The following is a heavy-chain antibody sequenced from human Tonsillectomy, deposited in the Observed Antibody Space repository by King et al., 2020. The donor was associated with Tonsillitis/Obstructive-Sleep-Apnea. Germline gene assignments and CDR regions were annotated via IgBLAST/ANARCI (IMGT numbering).Heavy chain of an antibody. Sequence: VQLVESGAEVKKPGASVKVSCKASGYTFTGYYMHWVRQAPGQGLEWMGWINPNSGGTKYAQKFQGRVTMTRDTSISTAYMELSRLRSDDTAVYYCASPDDMALGGGFDPWGQGTLVTVSS. CDR1: GYTFTGYY. CDR3: ASPDDMALGGGFDP. V-gene: IGHV1-2*02. CDR2: INPNSGGT. J-gene: IGHJ5*02. D-gene: IGHD3-16*01.